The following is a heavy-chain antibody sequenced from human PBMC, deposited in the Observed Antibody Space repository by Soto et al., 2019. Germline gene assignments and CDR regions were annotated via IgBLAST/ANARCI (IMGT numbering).Heavy chain of an antibody. D-gene: IGHD6-13*01. CDR3: AFIAARVNWFDP. Sequence: SVKVSCKTSGGTFSSYAISWVRQAPGQGLEWMGGIIPIFGTANYAQKFQGRVTITADESTSTAYMELSSLRSEDTAVYYCAFIAARVNWFDPWGQGTLVTVSS. J-gene: IGHJ5*02. CDR2: IIPIFGTA. V-gene: IGHV1-69*13. CDR1: GGTFSSYA.